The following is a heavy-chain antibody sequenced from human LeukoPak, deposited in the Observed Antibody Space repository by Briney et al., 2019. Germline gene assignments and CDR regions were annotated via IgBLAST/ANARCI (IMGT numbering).Heavy chain of an antibody. D-gene: IGHD5-24*01. CDR2: ISNSCESP. V-gene: IGHV3-23*01. CDR3: EKKSRDGYNPFDY. CDR1: GFTFNRYA. J-gene: IGHJ4*02. Sequence: GGSLRLSCAASGFTFNRYAMRWVRQAPGKGLEWVCGISNSCESPYYANSVEGRFTISRDDSKNTLYLEMNSLRAEDTAVYYCEKKSRDGYNPFDYGGQGTLVTVSS.